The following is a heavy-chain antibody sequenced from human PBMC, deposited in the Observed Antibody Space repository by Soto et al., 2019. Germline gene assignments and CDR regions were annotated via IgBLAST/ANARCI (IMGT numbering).Heavy chain of an antibody. CDR2: ISGSGGST. CDR3: AKDGPYGSGDY. J-gene: IGHJ4*02. D-gene: IGHD3-10*01. CDR1: GFTFSSYD. V-gene: IGHV3-23*01. Sequence: EVQLLESGGGLVQPGGSLRLSCAASGFTFSSYDMSWVRQAPGKGLEWVSAISGSGGSTYYADSVKGRFTISRDNSKNTLYLKMNSLRTEDTAVDYWAKDGPYGSGDYWGQGTLVTVSS.